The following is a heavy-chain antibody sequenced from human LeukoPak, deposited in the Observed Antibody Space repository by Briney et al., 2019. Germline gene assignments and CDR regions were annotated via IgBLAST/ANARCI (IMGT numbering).Heavy chain of an antibody. Sequence: ASVKVSCKASGYTFTTYSMHWVRQAPGQGLEWMGIINPSGGSTSYAQKFQGRVTMTRDTSTSTVYMELSSLRSEDTAVYYCARAQYYYPRAMDVWGKGTTVTVSS. CDR2: INPSGGST. D-gene: IGHD3-10*01. CDR1: GYTFTTYS. J-gene: IGHJ6*03. CDR3: ARAQYYYPRAMDV. V-gene: IGHV1-46*01.